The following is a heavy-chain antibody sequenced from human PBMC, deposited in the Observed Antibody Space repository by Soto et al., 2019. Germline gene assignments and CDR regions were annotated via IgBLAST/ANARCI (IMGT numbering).Heavy chain of an antibody. D-gene: IGHD2-2*01. Sequence: PSETLSLSWSFSCSSIGNDGYYWRWFRQRQGNGMEWIGYLIYCVPTYYSPSATNRLSISVDTSKRQFSLKLSSVTDADTAIYYCARYYRSSRCYFYGAFDIWGQGAMVTVSS. V-gene: IGHV4-31*02. CDR2: LIYCVPT. J-gene: IGHJ3*02. CDR3: ARYYRSSRCYFYGAFDI. CDR1: CSSIGNDGYY.